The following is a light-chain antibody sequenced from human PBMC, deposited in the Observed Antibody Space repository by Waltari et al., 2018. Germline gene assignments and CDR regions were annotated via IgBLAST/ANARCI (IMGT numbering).Light chain of an antibody. V-gene: IGKV1-5*01. J-gene: IGKJ1*01. CDR2: SVS. CDR1: QKVVDW. CDR3: QLSKA. Sequence: DIQMTQSPSIVSASIGDSVTITCRASQKVVDWLAWYQQRPGRAPRLIISSVSTLEDGVPSRFTGSGSGTQFTLTINNLQPEDFAVYYCQLSKAFGQGTKV.